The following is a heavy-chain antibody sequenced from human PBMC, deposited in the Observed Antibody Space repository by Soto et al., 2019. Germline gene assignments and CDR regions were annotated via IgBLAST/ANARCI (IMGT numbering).Heavy chain of an antibody. D-gene: IGHD2-15*01. V-gene: IGHV3-21*01. CDR3: AGDCSGGSCYPGMDV. Sequence: GGSLRLSCAASGFNFNSYTINWVRQAPGKRLEWLSSISSSGYIFSTDSVRGRFPISRDNAKNSVYLQINSLRAEDTAVYFCAGDCSGGSCYPGMDVWGQGTTVTVSS. CDR1: GFNFNSYT. J-gene: IGHJ6*02. CDR2: ISSSGYI.